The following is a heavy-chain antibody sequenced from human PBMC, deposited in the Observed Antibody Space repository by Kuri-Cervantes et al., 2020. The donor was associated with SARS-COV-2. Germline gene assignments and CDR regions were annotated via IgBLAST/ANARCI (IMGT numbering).Heavy chain of an antibody. CDR2: ITSKAYGGTT. J-gene: IGHJ4*02. Sequence: GESLKISCTAAGFTFGDYAMSWFRQAPGKGLEWVGFITSKAYGGTTEYAASVKGRFTISRDDSKSIAYLQMNSLKTEDTAVYYCSLIAIRFRSKTMFDYWGQGTLVTVSS. V-gene: IGHV3-49*03. D-gene: IGHD2-21*01. CDR1: GFTFGDYA. CDR3: SLIAIRFRSKTMFDY.